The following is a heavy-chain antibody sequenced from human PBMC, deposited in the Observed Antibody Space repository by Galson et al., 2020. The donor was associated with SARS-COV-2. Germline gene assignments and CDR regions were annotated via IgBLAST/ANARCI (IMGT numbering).Heavy chain of an antibody. D-gene: IGHD3-22*01. J-gene: IGHJ4*02. CDR2: IWYDGSNA. CDR3: ARGMMGGYYSFDS. Sequence: GGSLRLSCVASGFTFNDYGMHWVRQGPGNGLEWVAVIWYDGSNAFYADSVKGRFTISRDNSENTLYLQMNSLRAEDTAVYYCARGMMGGYYSFDSWGQGTLVTVSS. V-gene: IGHV3-33*01. CDR1: GFTFNDYG.